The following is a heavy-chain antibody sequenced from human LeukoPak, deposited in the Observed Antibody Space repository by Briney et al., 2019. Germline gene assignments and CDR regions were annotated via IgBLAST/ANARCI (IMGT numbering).Heavy chain of an antibody. Sequence: GGSLRLSCAASGFTFSSYGMHWVRQAPGKGLEWVAVISYDGSNKYYADSVKGRFTISRNNSKNTLYLQMNSLRAEDTAVYYCARTGDGGSTSCINWFDPWGQGTLVTVSS. D-gene: IGHD2-2*01. CDR3: ARTGDGGSTSCINWFDP. J-gene: IGHJ5*02. V-gene: IGHV3-30*03. CDR2: ISYDGSNK. CDR1: GFTFSSYG.